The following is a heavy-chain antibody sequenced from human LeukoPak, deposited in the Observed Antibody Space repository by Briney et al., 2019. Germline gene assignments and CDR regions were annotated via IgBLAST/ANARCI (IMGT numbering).Heavy chain of an antibody. CDR2: IQSKIDGGST. Sequence: GGSLRLSCAASGFTFVNAWMSWVRQAPGKGLEWVGRIQSKIDGGSTDYAAPVKGRFTISRDDSKNTVFLQMNSLKTEDTAVYYCATVVWFGELLGYWGQGVLVTVSS. D-gene: IGHD3-10*01. CDR3: ATVVWFGELLGY. V-gene: IGHV3-15*01. CDR1: GFTFVNAW. J-gene: IGHJ4*02.